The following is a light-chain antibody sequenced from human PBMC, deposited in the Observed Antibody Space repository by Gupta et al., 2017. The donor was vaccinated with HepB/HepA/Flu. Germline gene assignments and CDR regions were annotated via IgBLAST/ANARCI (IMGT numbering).Light chain of an antibody. CDR3: QQYYSAPLT. Sequence: DIVMTQSPDSLAVSLGERATFNCKSSQSVLYSSNNKNYLAWSPHKPGQPPKLLIYWASTRESGVPDRFSGNGSGTDFTLTISSLQAEDVAVYYCQQYYSAPLTFGGGTKVEIK. V-gene: IGKV4-1*01. CDR2: WAS. CDR1: QSVLYSSNNKNY. J-gene: IGKJ4*01.